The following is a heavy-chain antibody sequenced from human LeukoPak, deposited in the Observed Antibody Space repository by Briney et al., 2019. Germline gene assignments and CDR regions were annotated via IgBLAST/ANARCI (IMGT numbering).Heavy chain of an antibody. Sequence: PGGSLRVSCAPSGFTFSTYGMHWVRQAPGKGLEWVAFIRFDGSNKYYADSVKGRFTISRDNAKNSLFLQMNSLRAEDTAVYYCASGVSSTSCYVDYWGQGTLVTVSS. V-gene: IGHV3-30*02. CDR1: GFTFSTYG. D-gene: IGHD2-2*01. CDR2: IRFDGSNK. J-gene: IGHJ4*02. CDR3: ASGVSSTSCYVDY.